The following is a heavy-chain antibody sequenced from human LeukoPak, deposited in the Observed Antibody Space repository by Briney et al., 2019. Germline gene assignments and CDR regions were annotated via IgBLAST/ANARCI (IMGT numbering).Heavy chain of an antibody. CDR1: GGSISSYY. Sequence: PSETLSLTCTVSGGSISSYYWSWIRQPPGKGLEWIGNIYYSGSTNYNPSLRSRVTISVDTSKNQCSLKLSSVAAADTAVYYCARGGDPHYGMDVWGQGTTVTVSS. J-gene: IGHJ6*02. D-gene: IGHD2-21*01. CDR2: IYYSGST. V-gene: IGHV4-59*01. CDR3: ARGGDPHYGMDV.